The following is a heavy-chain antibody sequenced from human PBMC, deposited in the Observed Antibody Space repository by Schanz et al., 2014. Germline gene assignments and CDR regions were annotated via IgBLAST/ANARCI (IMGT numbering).Heavy chain of an antibody. J-gene: IGHJ4*02. D-gene: IGHD3-10*01. V-gene: IGHV3-23*04. Sequence: EVQLVESGGGLVQPGGSLRLSCAASGFTFSSYAMSWVRQAPGKGLEWVSHIVGSGDSTYYADSVKGRFTISRDNSKNTLYLQMNSLRAEDTAVYYCAKDDVWASGSYYDYLGQGTLVTVSS. CDR1: GFTFSSYA. CDR2: IVGSGDST. CDR3: AKDDVWASGSYYDY.